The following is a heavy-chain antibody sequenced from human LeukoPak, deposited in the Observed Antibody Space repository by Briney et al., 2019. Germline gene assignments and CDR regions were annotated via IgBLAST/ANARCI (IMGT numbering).Heavy chain of an antibody. CDR3: ARDPPDSGWAFWS. D-gene: IGHD6-19*01. V-gene: IGHV3-33*01. CDR1: GFTFITHG. J-gene: IGHJ5*02. Sequence: GNSLRLSCSASGFTFITHGIHWVRQAPGKGLEWVAFIWADGSHKYYADYVKGRFTISRDNSKSTVYLQMNSLRVEDTSVYFCARDPPDSGWAFWSWGQGTLVTVSS. CDR2: IWADGSHK.